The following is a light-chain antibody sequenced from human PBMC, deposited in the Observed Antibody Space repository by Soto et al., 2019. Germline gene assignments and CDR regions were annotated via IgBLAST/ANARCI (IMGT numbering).Light chain of an antibody. V-gene: IGLV1-40*01. CDR2: GNS. J-gene: IGLJ3*02. Sequence: QSVLTQPPSVSGAPGQRVTLSCTGSSSNIGAGYYVHWYQQLPGTDPKLLIYGNSNRPSGVPDRFSGSKSGTSASLAITGLQSEDEADYYCQSYDSSLSGSVFGGGTKLTVL. CDR1: SSNIGAGYY. CDR3: QSYDSSLSGSV.